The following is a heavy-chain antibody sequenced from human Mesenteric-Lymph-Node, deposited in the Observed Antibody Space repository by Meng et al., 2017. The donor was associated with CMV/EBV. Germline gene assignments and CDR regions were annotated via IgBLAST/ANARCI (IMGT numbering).Heavy chain of an antibody. CDR3: ARGSSYDILTGYFDY. D-gene: IGHD3-9*01. Sequence: QWQLNQGGAGLLKPSGTLFVTCAVYGGSFSGYYWNWIRQSPEKGLEWIGEINHSGSTTYNPSFTSRIIISVDTSTNQISLNMSSVTAADTAVYYCARGSSYDILTGYFDYWGQGALVTVSS. CDR1: GGSFSGYY. CDR2: INHSGST. J-gene: IGHJ4*02. V-gene: IGHV4-34*01.